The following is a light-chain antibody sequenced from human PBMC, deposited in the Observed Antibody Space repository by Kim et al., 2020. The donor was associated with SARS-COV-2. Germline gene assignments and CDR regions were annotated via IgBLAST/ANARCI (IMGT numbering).Light chain of an antibody. J-gene: IGKJ2*01. CDR2: AAS. V-gene: IGKV1-39*01. CDR1: QSISSY. CDR3: QQSYSSPYT. Sequence: GDRVSITCRASQSISSYLNWYQQKPGKAPKLLIYAASTLQSGVPSRFSGSGSGTDFTLTISSLQPEDFTTYYCQQSYSSPYTFGQGTKLEIK.